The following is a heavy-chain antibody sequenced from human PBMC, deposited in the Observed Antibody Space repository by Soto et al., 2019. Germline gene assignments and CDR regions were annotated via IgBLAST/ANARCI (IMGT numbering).Heavy chain of an antibody. D-gene: IGHD6-13*01. CDR1: GGSVSSGSYY. CDR2: IYYSGST. J-gene: IGHJ5*02. Sequence: SETLSLTCTVSGGSVSSGSYYWSWIRQPPGKGLEWIGYIYYSGSTNYNPSLKSRVTISVDTSKNQFSLKLSSVTAADTAVYYCARVGAADGGLVRRWFDPWGQGTLVTVSS. CDR3: ARVGAADGGLVRRWFDP. V-gene: IGHV4-61*01.